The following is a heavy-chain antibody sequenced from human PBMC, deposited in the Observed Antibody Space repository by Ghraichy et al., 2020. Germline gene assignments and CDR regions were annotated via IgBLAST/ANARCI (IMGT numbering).Heavy chain of an antibody. Sequence: SETLSLTCTVSGGSINSSSYYWGWIRQPPGKGLEWIGCIYYSGSTYYNPSLKSRVTISVDTSSNQFSLKLSSVTAADTTVYYCARSRSYFDYWGQGTLVTVSS. J-gene: IGHJ4*02. CDR3: ARSRSYFDY. V-gene: IGHV4-39*01. CDR2: IYYSGST. CDR1: GGSINSSSYY.